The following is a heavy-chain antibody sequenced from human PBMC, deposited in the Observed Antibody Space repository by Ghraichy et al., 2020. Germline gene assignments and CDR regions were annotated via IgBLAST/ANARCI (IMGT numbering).Heavy chain of an antibody. CDR2: ISSSSSYI. CDR3: ARRGSYHYGMDV. J-gene: IGHJ6*02. D-gene: IGHD1-26*01. Sequence: GGSLRLSCAASGFTFSSYSMNWVRQAPGKGLEWVSSISSSSSYIYYADSVKGRFTISRDNAKNSLYLQMNSLRAEDTAVYYCARRGSYHYGMDVWGQGTTVTVSS. CDR1: GFTFSSYS. V-gene: IGHV3-21*01.